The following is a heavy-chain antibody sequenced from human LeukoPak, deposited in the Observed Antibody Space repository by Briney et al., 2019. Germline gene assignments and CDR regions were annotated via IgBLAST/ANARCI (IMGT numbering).Heavy chain of an antibody. Sequence: GGSPSFSCAASGFTFSSYWMHWVRQAPGKGLVWVSRINSDGSSTSYADSVKGRFTISRDNAKNTLYLQMNSLRAEDTAVYYCARGFITMVRGVIITWGQGTLVTVSS. D-gene: IGHD3-10*01. CDR2: INSDGSST. V-gene: IGHV3-74*01. J-gene: IGHJ4*02. CDR3: ARGFITMVRGVIIT. CDR1: GFTFSSYW.